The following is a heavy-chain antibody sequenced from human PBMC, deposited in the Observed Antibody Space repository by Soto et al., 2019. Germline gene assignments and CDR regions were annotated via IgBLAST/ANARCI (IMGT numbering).Heavy chain of an antibody. D-gene: IGHD6-13*01. CDR1: GYIFTNYY. J-gene: IGHJ4*02. CDR2: INPLPTSGST. CDR3: ARDLAAAAY. Sequence: QVQLVQSGAEVKKPGASVKVSCKASGYIFTNYYIHWVRQAPGQGLEWMAIINPLPTSGSTNYAQNFQGRVTVTRDTSTSTVNMELSRLRSEDTAIYYCARDLAAAAYWGQGTLVTVSS. V-gene: IGHV1-46*01.